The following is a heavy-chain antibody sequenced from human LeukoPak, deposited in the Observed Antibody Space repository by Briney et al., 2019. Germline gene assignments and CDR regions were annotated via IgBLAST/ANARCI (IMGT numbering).Heavy chain of an antibody. CDR2: IYTSGSS. Sequence: SETLSLTCTASGVSISSYDWSWIRQPAGKGLEWIGRIYTSGSSNYNPSLKSRVTMSVATSKNKFSLKLSSVTAADTAVYYCARDRGHSGSYFWFDPWGQGTLVTVSS. CDR1: GVSISSYD. J-gene: IGHJ5*02. V-gene: IGHV4-4*07. CDR3: ARDRGHSGSYFWFDP. D-gene: IGHD1-26*01.